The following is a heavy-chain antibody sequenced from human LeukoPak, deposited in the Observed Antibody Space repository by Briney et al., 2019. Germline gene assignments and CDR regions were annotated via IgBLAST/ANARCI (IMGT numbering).Heavy chain of an antibody. CDR1: GFTFSYYG. D-gene: IGHD3-16*02. Sequence: GGSLRLSCAASGFTFSYYGMHWVRQAPGKGLEWVAFIRFDGTNKHYADSVKGRFTISRDNAKNTLYLQMNSLRAGDTAVYYCAKDHDYVWGSYHDHYYFDYWGQGTLVTVSS. J-gene: IGHJ4*02. CDR2: IRFDGTNK. V-gene: IGHV3-30*02. CDR3: AKDHDYVWGSYHDHYYFDY.